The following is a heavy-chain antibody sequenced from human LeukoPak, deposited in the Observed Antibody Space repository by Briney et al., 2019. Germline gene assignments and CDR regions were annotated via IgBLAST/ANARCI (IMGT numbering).Heavy chain of an antibody. CDR1: GGTFSSYA. V-gene: IGHV1-69*13. D-gene: IGHD2-2*01. Sequence: GASVKVSCKASGGTFSSYAISWVRQAPGQGLEWMGGIIPIFGTANYAQKFQGRVTITADESTSTAYMELSSLRSEDTAVYYCARGGCSSTSCYALDYWGQGTLVTVSS. CDR2: IIPIFGTA. J-gene: IGHJ4*02. CDR3: ARGGCSSTSCYALDY.